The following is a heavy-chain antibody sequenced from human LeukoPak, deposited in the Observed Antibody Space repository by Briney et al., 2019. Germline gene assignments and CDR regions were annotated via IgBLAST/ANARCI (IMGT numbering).Heavy chain of an antibody. CDR3: AKDQNSGYDYRTYGMDV. J-gene: IGHJ6*02. V-gene: IGHV3-30*18. CDR1: GFTLSSYG. CDR2: ISYDGSNK. D-gene: IGHD5-12*01. Sequence: AGRSLRLSCAASGFTLSSYGMHWVRQAPGKGLEWVAVISYDGSNKYYADSVKGRFTISRDNSKNTLYLQMNSLRAEDTAVYYCAKDQNSGYDYRTYGMDVWGQGTTVTVSS.